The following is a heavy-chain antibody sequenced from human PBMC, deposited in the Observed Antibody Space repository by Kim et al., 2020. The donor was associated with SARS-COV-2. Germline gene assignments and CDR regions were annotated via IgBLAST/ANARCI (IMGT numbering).Heavy chain of an antibody. D-gene: IGHD3-10*01. J-gene: IGHJ2*01. CDR3: IRGVRGGYVGHPWRYFDL. CDR1: GFTFSSYW. V-gene: IGHV3-74*01. Sequence: GGSLRLSCATSGFTFSSYWMYWVRQVPGRGLVWVSHISADGSDTAYADSVKGRSTRSRDNAKNTLYLQVNSLRVEDTAMYYCIRGVRGGYVGHPWRYFDLWGRGGLVSLSS. CDR2: ISADGSDT.